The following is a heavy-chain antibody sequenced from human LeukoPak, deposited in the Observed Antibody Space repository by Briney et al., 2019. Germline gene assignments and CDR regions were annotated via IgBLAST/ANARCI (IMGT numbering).Heavy chain of an antibody. CDR2: ISSSSSTI. CDR1: GFTFSSYS. Sequence: GGTLRLSCAASGFTFSSYSMNWVRQAPGKGLEWVSYISSSSSTIYYADSVKGRFTISRDNAKNSLYLQMNGLRAEDTAVYYCARVDTAMVSDAFDIWGQGTMVTVSS. CDR3: ARVDTAMVSDAFDI. V-gene: IGHV3-48*04. D-gene: IGHD5-18*01. J-gene: IGHJ3*02.